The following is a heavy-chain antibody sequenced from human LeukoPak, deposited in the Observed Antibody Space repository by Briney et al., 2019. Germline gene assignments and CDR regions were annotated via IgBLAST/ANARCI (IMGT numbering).Heavy chain of an antibody. Sequence: GGSLRLSCAASGFTFSSYAMSWVRQAPGHGLEWVSAISGSGGSTYYADSVKGRFTISRDNSKNTLYLQMNRLRGEDTAVYYCAKEDYDILTGYEGFDYWGQGTLVTVSS. CDR1: GFTFSSYA. D-gene: IGHD3-9*01. V-gene: IGHV3-23*01. J-gene: IGHJ4*02. CDR2: ISGSGGST. CDR3: AKEDYDILTGYEGFDY.